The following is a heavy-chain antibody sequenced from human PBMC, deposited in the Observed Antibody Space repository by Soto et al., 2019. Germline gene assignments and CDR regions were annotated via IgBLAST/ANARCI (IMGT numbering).Heavy chain of an antibody. Sequence: PLETHPHTSTVSGGSSIDSYWSWIRQPPGKGLEWIGYIYYSGSTNYNPSLKSRVTISVDTSKNQFSLKLSSVTAADTAVYYCARGLSGGYMDVWGKGTTLTVSS. CDR1: GGSSIDSY. J-gene: IGHJ6*03. D-gene: IGHD1-1*01. CDR2: IYYSGST. V-gene: IGHV4-59*01. CDR3: ARGLSGGYMDV.